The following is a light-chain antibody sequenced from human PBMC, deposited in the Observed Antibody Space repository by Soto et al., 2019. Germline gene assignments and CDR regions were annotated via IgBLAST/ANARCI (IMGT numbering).Light chain of an antibody. V-gene: IGKV1-5*03. Sequence: DIQMTQSPSTLSASVGDRVTITCRASQSCGTSLAWYQQRPGKAPNLLIYKASNLESGVPSRFSGSGSGTEFTLTISSVLPDDFANYYGQPYNNYWTFGQGTKVEIK. CDR2: KAS. CDR1: QSCGTS. J-gene: IGKJ1*01. CDR3: QPYNNYWT.